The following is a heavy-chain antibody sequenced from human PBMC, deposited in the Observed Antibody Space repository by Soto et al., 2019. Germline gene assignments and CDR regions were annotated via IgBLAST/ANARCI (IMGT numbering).Heavy chain of an antibody. CDR3: VKDGYCSGGSCYSLENL. Sequence: PRLSCSASGFTFSSYAMHWVRQAPGKGLEYVSAISSNGGSTYYADSVKGRFTISRDNSKNTLYLQMSSLRAEDTAVYYCVKDGYCSGGSCYSLENLWGQGTLVTVSS. J-gene: IGHJ4*02. CDR2: ISSNGGST. D-gene: IGHD2-15*01. CDR1: GFTFSSYA. V-gene: IGHV3-64D*06.